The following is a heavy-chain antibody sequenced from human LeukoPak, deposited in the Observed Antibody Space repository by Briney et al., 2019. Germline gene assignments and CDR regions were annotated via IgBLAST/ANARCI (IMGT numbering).Heavy chain of an antibody. Sequence: VASVKVSCKASGGTFSSYAISWVRQAPGQGLEWMGGIIPIFGTANYAQKFQGRVTITADKSTSTAYMELSSLRSEDTAVYYCARSVLDYGGNSVSYAFDIWGQGTMVTVSS. CDR3: ARSVLDYGGNSVSYAFDI. V-gene: IGHV1-69*06. D-gene: IGHD4-23*01. CDR2: IIPIFGTA. J-gene: IGHJ3*02. CDR1: GGTFSSYA.